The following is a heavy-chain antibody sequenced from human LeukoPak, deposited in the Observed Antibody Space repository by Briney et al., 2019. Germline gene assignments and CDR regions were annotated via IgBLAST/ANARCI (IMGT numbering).Heavy chain of an antibody. Sequence: SETLSLTCTVSGGSISSYYWSWIRQPPGKGLEWIGYIYYSGSTNYNPSLKSRVTISVDTSKNQFSLKLSSVTAADTAVYYCARVPVTVAGNIWFDPWGQGTLVTVSS. D-gene: IGHD6-19*01. CDR3: ARVPVTVAGNIWFDP. CDR2: IYYSGST. J-gene: IGHJ5*02. V-gene: IGHV4-59*01. CDR1: GGSISSYY.